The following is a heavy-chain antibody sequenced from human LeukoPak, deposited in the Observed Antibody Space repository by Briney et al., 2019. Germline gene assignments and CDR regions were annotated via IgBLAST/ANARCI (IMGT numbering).Heavy chain of an antibody. CDR3: ARTPGYSSSFSY. Sequence: SETLSLTCAVYGGSFSGYYWSWIRRPPGKGLEWIGEINHSGSTNYNPSLKSRVTISVDTSKNQFSLKLSSVTAADTAVYYCARTPGYSSSFSYWGQGTLVTVSS. CDR2: INHSGST. D-gene: IGHD6-13*01. J-gene: IGHJ4*02. V-gene: IGHV4-34*01. CDR1: GGSFSGYY.